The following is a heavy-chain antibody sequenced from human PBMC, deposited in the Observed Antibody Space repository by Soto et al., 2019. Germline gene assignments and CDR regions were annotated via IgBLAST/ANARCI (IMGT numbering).Heavy chain of an antibody. CDR2: IIPILGIA. CDR1: GGTFSSYT. J-gene: IGHJ4*02. CDR3: ARVYYGSGSYSRYPFDY. V-gene: IGHV1-69*02. Sequence: QVQLVQSGAEVKKPGSSVKVSCKASGGTFSSYTISWVRQAHGQGLEWMGRIIPILGIANYAQKFQGRVTITADKSTSTAYMELSSLRSEDTAVYYCARVYYGSGSYSRYPFDYWGQGTLVTVSS. D-gene: IGHD3-10*01.